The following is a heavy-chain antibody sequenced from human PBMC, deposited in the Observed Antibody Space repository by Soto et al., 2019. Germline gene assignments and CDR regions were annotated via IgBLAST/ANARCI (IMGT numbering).Heavy chain of an antibody. CDR3: ARARFGAGDFDY. CDR2: IYYSGST. CDR1: GGSVSSGSYY. J-gene: IGHJ4*02. D-gene: IGHD3-16*01. Sequence: QVQLQESGPGLVKPSETLSLTCTVSGGSVSSGSYYWSWIRQPPGKGLEWIGYIYYSGSTNYNPSLKRRXXIXLXXSKNQFSLKLTSLTAADTAVYYCARARFGAGDFDYWGQGTLVTVSS. V-gene: IGHV4-61*01.